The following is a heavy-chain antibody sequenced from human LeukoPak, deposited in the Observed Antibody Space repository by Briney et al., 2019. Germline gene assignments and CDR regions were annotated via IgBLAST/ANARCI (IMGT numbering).Heavy chain of an antibody. D-gene: IGHD3-3*01. CDR2: IYYSGST. Sequence: ETLSLTCTVSGGSISSYYWSWIRQPPGKGLEWIGYIYYSGSTNYNLSLKSRVTISVDTSKNQFSLKLSSVTAADTAVYYCARVKDFWSGYQSNWFDPWGQGTLVTVSS. V-gene: IGHV4-59*01. CDR1: GGSISSYY. CDR3: ARVKDFWSGYQSNWFDP. J-gene: IGHJ5*02.